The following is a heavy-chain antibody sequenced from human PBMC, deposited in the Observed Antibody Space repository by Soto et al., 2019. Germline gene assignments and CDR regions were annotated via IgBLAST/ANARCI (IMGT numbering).Heavy chain of an antibody. CDR1: GFTFSSYG. CDR2: IWYDGSNK. Sequence: PGGSLRLSCAASGFTFSSYGMHWVRQAPGKGLEWVAVIWYDGSNKYYADSVKGRFTISRDNSKNTLYLQMNSLRAEDTAVYYCARAPTYYYGSGSLVYYYYGMDVWGHGTTVTVSS. J-gene: IGHJ6*02. D-gene: IGHD3-10*01. V-gene: IGHV3-33*01. CDR3: ARAPTYYYGSGSLVYYYYGMDV.